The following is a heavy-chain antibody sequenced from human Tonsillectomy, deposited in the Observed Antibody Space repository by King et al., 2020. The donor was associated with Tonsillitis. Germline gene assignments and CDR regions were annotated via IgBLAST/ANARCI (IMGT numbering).Heavy chain of an antibody. CDR3: ARVGESHGAFDI. V-gene: IGHV3-21*01. CDR1: GVTFSDFV. CDR2: ITGSSSFI. J-gene: IGHJ3*02. Sequence: QLVQSGGGLVKPGGSLRLSCAASGVTFSDFVMNWVRQAPGKGLEWVSSITGSSSFIYYADSLKGRFTISRDNAKNSLYLQMNSLRAEDTAVYFCARVGESHGAFDIWGQGTMVTVSS. D-gene: IGHD3-10*01.